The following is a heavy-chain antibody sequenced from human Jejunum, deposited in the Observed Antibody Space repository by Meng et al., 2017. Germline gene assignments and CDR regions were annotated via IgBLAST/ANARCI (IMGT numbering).Heavy chain of an antibody. J-gene: IGHJ5*02. CDR3: ARDLLDPNIAATGWFDP. CDR1: GGSISNNNW. Sequence: GKRQEAGPGLVNPSGTLPLTCAVSGGSISNNNWWSWVRQPPGKGLEWIGEISHTGRINYNPSLKSRVTMSLDKSKNQFSLDLTSVTGADTAVYYCARDLLDPNIAATGWFDPWGQGTLVTVSS. CDR2: ISHTGRI. D-gene: IGHD2/OR15-2a*01. V-gene: IGHV4-4*02.